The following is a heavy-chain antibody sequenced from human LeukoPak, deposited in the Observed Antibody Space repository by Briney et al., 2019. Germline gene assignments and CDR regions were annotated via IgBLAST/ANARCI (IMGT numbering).Heavy chain of an antibody. CDR1: GGSVSSGTYY. CDR2: IYYSGTT. CDR3: ARDRVRGNSNPFFDY. Sequence: SETLSLTCTVSGGSVSSGTYYWSWIRQPPGKGLEWIGYIYYSGTTNYNPSLKSRVTITVDTSKNQFSLKLSSVTAADTAVYYCARDRVRGNSNPFFDYWGQGTLVTVSS. D-gene: IGHD4-11*01. J-gene: IGHJ4*02. V-gene: IGHV4-61*01.